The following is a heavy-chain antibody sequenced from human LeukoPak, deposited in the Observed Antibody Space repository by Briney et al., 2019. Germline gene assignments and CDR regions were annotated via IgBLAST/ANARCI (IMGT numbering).Heavy chain of an antibody. Sequence: ASVKVSCKASGYTFTDYYIHWVRQAPGQELEWMGWVKPNSGGTNYAQKVQGRVTMTRDTSISTAYMELSRLTSDDTAVYYCARVGYSSAWSNFDYWGQGTLVTVSS. CDR3: ARVGYSSAWSNFDY. CDR2: VKPNSGGT. CDR1: GYTFTDYY. J-gene: IGHJ4*02. D-gene: IGHD6-19*01. V-gene: IGHV1-2*02.